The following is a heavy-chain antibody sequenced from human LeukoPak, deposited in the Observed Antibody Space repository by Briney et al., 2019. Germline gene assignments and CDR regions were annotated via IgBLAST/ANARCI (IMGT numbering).Heavy chain of an antibody. CDR3: ARDLRHPVGGTSY. V-gene: IGHV3-21*01. D-gene: IGHD4-23*01. J-gene: IGHJ4*02. CDR2: TSPSSNYI. Sequence: RGSLRLSCAASGFTFSSYSMNWVRQAPGKGLEWVSSTSPSSNYIYYADSVKGRFTISRDNAKTSLYLQMNSLRAEDTAVYYCARDLRHPVGGTSYWGQGTLVTVSS. CDR1: GFTFSSYS.